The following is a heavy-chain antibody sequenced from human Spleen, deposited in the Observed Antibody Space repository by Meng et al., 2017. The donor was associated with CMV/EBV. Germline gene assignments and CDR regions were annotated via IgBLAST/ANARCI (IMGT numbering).Heavy chain of an antibody. V-gene: IGHV2-5*01. D-gene: IGHD6-13*01. CDR2: IYGNGDK. CDR1: GFSFTTSGVA. J-gene: IGHJ4*02. Sequence: SGPPLVKPTQTLTLTCTFSGFSFTTSGVAVGWIRQPPGKALEWLAHIYGNGDKYYSTSLKSRLTITKDNSKNQVVLTMTNVDPVDTATYYCGHLDGTTWYYYDYWGQGKLVTVSS. CDR3: GHLDGTTWYYYDY.